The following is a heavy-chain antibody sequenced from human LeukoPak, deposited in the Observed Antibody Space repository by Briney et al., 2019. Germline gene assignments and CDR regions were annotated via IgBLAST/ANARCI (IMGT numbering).Heavy chain of an antibody. CDR2: ISGSGGST. CDR1: GFTFSSYA. V-gene: IGHV3-23*01. CDR3: AKSPTMVRGVT. D-gene: IGHD3-10*01. Sequence: GGSLRLSCAASGFTFSSYAMSWVCQAPGKGLEWVSAISGSGGSTYYADSVKGRFTISRDNSKNTLYLQMNSLRAEDTAVYYCAKSPTMVRGVTWGQGTLVTVSS. J-gene: IGHJ5*02.